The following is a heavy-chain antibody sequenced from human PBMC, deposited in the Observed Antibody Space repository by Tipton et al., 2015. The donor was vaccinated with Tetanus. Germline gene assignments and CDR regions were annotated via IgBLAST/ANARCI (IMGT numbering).Heavy chain of an antibody. V-gene: IGHV3-23*01. J-gene: IGHJ3*02. CDR2: ISGSGGST. D-gene: IGHD1-26*01. CDR1: GFTFRSYA. Sequence: GSLRLSCAASGFTFRSYAMSWVRQAPGKGLEWVSGISGSGGSTYYADSVKGRFTISRDNSKDTVYLQMNSLRVEDTAVYYCAKRFSGAPHAFDMWGQGTMVTVSS. CDR3: AKRFSGAPHAFDM.